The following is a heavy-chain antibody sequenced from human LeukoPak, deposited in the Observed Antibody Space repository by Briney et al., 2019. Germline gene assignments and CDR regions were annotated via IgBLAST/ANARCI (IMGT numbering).Heavy chain of an antibody. V-gene: IGHV3-30-3*01. J-gene: IGHJ6*03. Sequence: PGGSLRLSCAASGFTFSNYAMHWVRQAPGKGLEWVAAISYDGNNKYYADSVKGRFTISRDNSKNTLYLQMNSLRAEDTAVYYCASTGYCSSTSCSTDYYYYMDVWGKGTTVTVSS. CDR2: ISYDGNNK. CDR1: GFTFSNYA. CDR3: ASTGYCSSTSCSTDYYYYMDV. D-gene: IGHD2-2*01.